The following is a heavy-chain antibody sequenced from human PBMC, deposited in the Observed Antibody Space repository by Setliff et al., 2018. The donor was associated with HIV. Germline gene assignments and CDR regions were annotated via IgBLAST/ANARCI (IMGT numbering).Heavy chain of an antibody. Sequence: SGGSLRLSCAASGFTFSSFAMYWVRLAPGTGLEWVALIWYDGNHTYYGDSVKGRFTISRDNSKNTLYLQMSSLRGDDTAVYYCAREYCSSTTCYADDYYYGMTVWGHGTTVTVYS. V-gene: IGHV3-33*08. D-gene: IGHD2-2*01. CDR3: AREYCSSTTCYADDYYYGMTV. J-gene: IGHJ6*02. CDR2: IWYDGNHT. CDR1: GFTFSSFA.